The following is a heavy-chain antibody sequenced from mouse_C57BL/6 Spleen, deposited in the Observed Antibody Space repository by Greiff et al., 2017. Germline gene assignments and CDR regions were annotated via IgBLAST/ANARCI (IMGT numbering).Heavy chain of an antibody. Sequence: EVKLMESGGGLVQPGGSMKLSCVASGFTFSNYWMNWVRQSPEKGLEWVAQIRLKSDNYATHYAESVQGMFTISRDDSKSSVYLQMNNLSAEDTGIYYCTNYAWFAYWGQGTLVTVSA. CDR2: IRLKSDNYAT. CDR3: TNYAWFAY. CDR1: GFTFSNYW. D-gene: IGHD2-1*01. J-gene: IGHJ3*01. V-gene: IGHV6-3*01.